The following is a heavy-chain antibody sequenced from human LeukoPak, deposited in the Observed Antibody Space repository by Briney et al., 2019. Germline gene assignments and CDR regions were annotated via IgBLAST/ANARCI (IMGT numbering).Heavy chain of an antibody. CDR1: GYTFTGYY. J-gene: IGHJ4*02. CDR3: ARTLRNYFGSGSFDF. CDR2: INPNSGGT. Sequence: ASVKVSFKASGYTFTGYYMHWVRQAPGQGLEWMGWINPNSGGTNYAQKFQGRVTMTRDTSISTAYMELSRLRSDDTAVYYCARTLRNYFGSGSFDFWGQGTLVTVSS. V-gene: IGHV1-2*02. D-gene: IGHD3-10*01.